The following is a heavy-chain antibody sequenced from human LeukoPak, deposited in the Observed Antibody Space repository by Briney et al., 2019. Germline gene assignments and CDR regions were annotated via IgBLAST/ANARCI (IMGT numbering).Heavy chain of an antibody. CDR3: ARDLGDLYGDYSY. Sequence: GGSLRLSCAASGFTFSNYAMTWVRQAPGKGLEWVSGISGSGGKTYYADSVKGRFTISRDNSKNTLYLQMNSLRAEDTAVYYCARDLGDLYGDYSYWGQGTLVTVSS. J-gene: IGHJ4*02. CDR2: ISGSGGKT. V-gene: IGHV3-23*01. D-gene: IGHD4-17*01. CDR1: GFTFSNYA.